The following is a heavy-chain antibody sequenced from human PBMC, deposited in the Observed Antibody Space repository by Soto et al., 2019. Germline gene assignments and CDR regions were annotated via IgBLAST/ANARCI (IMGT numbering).Heavy chain of an antibody. Sequence: SVKVSCKASGYTFTSYYMHWVRQAPGQGLEWMGIINPSGGSTSYAQKFQGRVTMTRDTSTSTVYMELSSLRSEDTALYYCARGEDSSGYYLAWFDPWGQGTLVTVSS. V-gene: IGHV1-46*01. CDR1: GYTFTSYY. CDR2: INPSGGST. CDR3: ARGEDSSGYYLAWFDP. D-gene: IGHD3-22*01. J-gene: IGHJ5*02.